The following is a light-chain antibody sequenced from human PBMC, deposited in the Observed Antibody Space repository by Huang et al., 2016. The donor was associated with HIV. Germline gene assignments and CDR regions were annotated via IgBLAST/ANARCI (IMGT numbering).Light chain of an antibody. Sequence: IQLTQSPSSLSASVGDRVTITCRASQVISSYLAWYQQKPGKAAKLLIYAASTLQSGVPTRFSGSGSGTDFTLTINSLQPEDFAIYYCQQLNSYPTFGQGTRLEIK. CDR1: QVISSY. CDR3: QQLNSYPT. J-gene: IGKJ5*01. CDR2: AAS. V-gene: IGKV1-9*01.